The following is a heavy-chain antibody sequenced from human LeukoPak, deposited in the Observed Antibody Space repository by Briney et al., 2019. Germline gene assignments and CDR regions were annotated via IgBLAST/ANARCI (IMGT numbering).Heavy chain of an antibody. CDR1: GFTFSSYS. CDR3: ARDPYSGSYSAYYYYYMDV. Sequence: GGSLRLSCAASGFTFSSYSLNWVRQAPGMGLEWVSSISSSSHYIYYADSVKGRFTIPRDNAKNSLYLQMNSLRAEDTAVYYCARDPYSGSYSAYYYYYMDVWGKGTTVTVSS. J-gene: IGHJ6*03. V-gene: IGHV3-21*01. CDR2: ISSSSHYI. D-gene: IGHD1-26*01.